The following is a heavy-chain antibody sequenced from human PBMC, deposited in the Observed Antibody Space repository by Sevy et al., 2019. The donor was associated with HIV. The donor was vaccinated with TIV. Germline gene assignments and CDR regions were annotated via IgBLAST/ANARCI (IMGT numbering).Heavy chain of an antibody. J-gene: IGHJ1*01. Sequence: ASVKVSCKASGYTFTSYDINWVRQATGQGLEWMGWMNPNSGNTGYAQKFQGRVTMTRNTSISTAYMELSSLRSEDTAVYYCARGTNDFWSGYYSGEDFQHWGQGTLVTVSS. D-gene: IGHD3-3*01. CDR1: GYTFTSYD. CDR2: MNPNSGNT. CDR3: ARGTNDFWSGYYSGEDFQH. V-gene: IGHV1-8*01.